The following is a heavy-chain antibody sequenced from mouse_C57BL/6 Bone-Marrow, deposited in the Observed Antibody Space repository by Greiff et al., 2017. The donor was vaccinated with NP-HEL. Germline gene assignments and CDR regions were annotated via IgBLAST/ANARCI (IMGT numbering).Heavy chain of an antibody. CDR2: INPYNGGT. CDR3: ARPGVYGPWYFDV. CDR1: GYTFTDYY. D-gene: IGHD1-1*02. Sequence: VQLQQSGPVLVKPGASVKMSCKASGYTFTDYYMNWVKQSHGKSLEWIGVINPYNGGTSYNQKFKGKATLTVDKSSSTAYMELNSLTSEDSAVYYCARPGVYGPWYFDVWGTGTTVTVSS. V-gene: IGHV1-19*01. J-gene: IGHJ1*03.